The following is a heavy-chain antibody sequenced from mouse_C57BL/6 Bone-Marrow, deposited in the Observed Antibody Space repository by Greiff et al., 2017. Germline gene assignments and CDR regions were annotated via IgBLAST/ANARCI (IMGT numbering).Heavy chain of an antibody. CDR3: ARAHLPC. J-gene: IGHJ3*01. Sequence: QVQLQQSGAELVKPGASVKISCKASGYAFSSYGMNWVKQRPGKGLEWIGQIYPGAGDTNYNGKFKGRATLTADKSSSTAYMQLSSLTSEDSAVYFCARAHLPCWGQGTLVTVSA. CDR2: IYPGAGDT. V-gene: IGHV1-80*01. CDR1: GYAFSSYG.